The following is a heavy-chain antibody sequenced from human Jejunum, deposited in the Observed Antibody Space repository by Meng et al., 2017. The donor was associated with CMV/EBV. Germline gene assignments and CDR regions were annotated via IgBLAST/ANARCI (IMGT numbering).Heavy chain of an antibody. Sequence: WVRHAPGQGLEWMGWINPDRGGTNYAQKFQGRVTMTRDTSIRTVYMEVTTLRSDDTAVYYCARAWGTSQLLSSLDSWGQGTLVTVSS. V-gene: IGHV1-2*02. J-gene: IGHJ4*02. D-gene: IGHD2-2*01. CDR2: INPDRGGT. CDR3: ARAWGTSQLLSSLDS.